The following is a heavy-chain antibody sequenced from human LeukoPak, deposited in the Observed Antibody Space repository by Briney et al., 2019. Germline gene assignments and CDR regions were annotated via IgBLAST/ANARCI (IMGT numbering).Heavy chain of an antibody. D-gene: IGHD1-26*01. V-gene: IGHV3-30*04. CDR2: ISYDGSNK. CDR1: GFTFSSYA. J-gene: IGHJ1*01. Sequence: GRSLRLSCAASGFTFSSYAMHWVRQAPGKGLEWVAVISYDGSNKYYADSVKGRFTISRDNSKNTLYLQMNSLRAEDTAVYYCARDALAFKVGATTHFQHWGQGTLVTVSS. CDR3: ARDALAFKVGATTHFQH.